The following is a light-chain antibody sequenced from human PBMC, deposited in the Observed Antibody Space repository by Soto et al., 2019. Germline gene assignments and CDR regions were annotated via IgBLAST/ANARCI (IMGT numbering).Light chain of an antibody. CDR3: QQYGRAPYT. V-gene: IGKV3-20*01. CDR1: QTVSKTY. J-gene: IGKJ2*01. CDR2: AAS. Sequence: ESVLTQSPGTLSLSPGEGATLSCRGSQTVSKTYLAWYQQKPCQAPRLLIYAASRRATGVPDRFSGSGSGTDFTLSISRLEPGDSAVYYCQQYGRAPYTFGQGTTLEMK.